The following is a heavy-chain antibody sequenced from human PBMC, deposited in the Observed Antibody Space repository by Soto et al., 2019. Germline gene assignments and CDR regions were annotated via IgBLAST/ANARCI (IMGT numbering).Heavy chain of an antibody. V-gene: IGHV5-51*01. CDR1: GYNFTNYW. CDR3: ARQPERHTTVLNGAFHI. J-gene: IGHJ3*02. Sequence: PGESLKISCRASGYNFTNYWIAWVRQVPGKGLEWMGIIYPDDSDTRYSPSFQGQVIISADKSITTAYLQWSSLKASDTAMYYCARQPERHTTVLNGAFHIWGQGTLVTVSS. CDR2: IYPDDSDT. D-gene: IGHD1-1*01.